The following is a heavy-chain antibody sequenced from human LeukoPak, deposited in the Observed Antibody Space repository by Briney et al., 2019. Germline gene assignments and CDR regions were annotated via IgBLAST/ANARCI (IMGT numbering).Heavy chain of an antibody. D-gene: IGHD1-1*01. V-gene: IGHV3-23*01. CDR2: ISGSGGST. Sequence: AGGTLRLSCAASGFTFSSYGMSWVRQAPGKGLEWVSAISGSGGSTYYADSVKGRFTISRDNAKNTLYLQMNSLRAEDTADYYCASEGTTGTTWGPDYWGQGTLVTVSS. CDR1: GFTFSSYG. J-gene: IGHJ4*02. CDR3: ASEGTTGTTWGPDY.